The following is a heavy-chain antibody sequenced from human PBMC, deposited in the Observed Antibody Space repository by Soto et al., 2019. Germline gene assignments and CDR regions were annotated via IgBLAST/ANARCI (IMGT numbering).Heavy chain of an antibody. J-gene: IGHJ4*02. CDR3: AREGRHFDY. CDR2: INPIFGTP. CDR1: GGTFSSYA. Sequence: QVQLVQSGAEVQRPGSSVKVSCKASGGTFSSYAISWVRQAPGQGLEWMGGINPIFGTPHYAQKYQGRVTITAETFTNTAYMELTRLKSDDTAVYFCAREGRHFDYWGQGTLVTVSS. V-gene: IGHV1-69*06.